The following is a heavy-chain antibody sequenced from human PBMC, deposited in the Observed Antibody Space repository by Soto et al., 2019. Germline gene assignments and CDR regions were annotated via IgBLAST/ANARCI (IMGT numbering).Heavy chain of an antibody. Sequence: ASVKVSCKASGYTFTSYGISWVRQAPGQGLEWMGWISAYNGNTNYAQKLQGRVTMTTDTSTSTAYMELRSLRSDDTAVYYCARLGYYYDSSGYYYYYGMDVCGQATTVTVSS. CDR1: GYTFTSYG. J-gene: IGHJ6*02. V-gene: IGHV1-18*01. CDR2: ISAYNGNT. D-gene: IGHD3-22*01. CDR3: ARLGYYYDSSGYYYYYGMDV.